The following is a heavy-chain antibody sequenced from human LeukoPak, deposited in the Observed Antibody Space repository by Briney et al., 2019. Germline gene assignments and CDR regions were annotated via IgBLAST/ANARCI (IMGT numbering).Heavy chain of an antibody. Sequence: SETLSLTCTVSGGSISSGSYYWSWIRQPAGKGLEWIGRIYTSGSTNYNPSLKSRVTILVDTSKNQFSLKLSSVTAADTAVYYCARDLGYYYYYYYMDVWGKGTTVTVSS. V-gene: IGHV4-61*02. CDR3: ARDLGYYYYYYYMDV. J-gene: IGHJ6*03. CDR2: IYTSGST. CDR1: GGSISSGSYY.